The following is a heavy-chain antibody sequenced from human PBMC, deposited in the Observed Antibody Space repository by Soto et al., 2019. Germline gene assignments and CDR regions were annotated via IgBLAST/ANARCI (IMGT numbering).Heavy chain of an antibody. V-gene: IGHV3-23*01. CDR2: ISRSGDST. Sequence: EVQLLESGGGLVQPGGSLRLSCAASGLIFSNYGMSWVRQAPGKGLEWVSGISRSGDSTYYADSVKGRFTMSRDNSKNTLLLQMNSLRAEDTAIYYCAKGGYYGSGSYFSTWYDYCGQGTLVTVSS. CDR1: GLIFSNYG. D-gene: IGHD3-10*01. CDR3: AKGGYYGSGSYFSTWYDY. J-gene: IGHJ4*02.